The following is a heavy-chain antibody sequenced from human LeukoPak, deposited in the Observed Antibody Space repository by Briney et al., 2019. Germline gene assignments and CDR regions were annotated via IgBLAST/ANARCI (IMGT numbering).Heavy chain of an antibody. CDR1: GGSISNSGYY. CDR2: IYYSGST. V-gene: IGHV4-39*01. Sequence: PSETLSLTCTVSGGSISNSGYYWGWIRQPPGKGLEWIGSIYYSGSTYYNPSLKSRVTISVDTSKNHFSLKLSSVTAADTAVYYCARHKVGGPEFDYWGQGTLVTVSS. CDR3: ARHKVGGPEFDY. J-gene: IGHJ4*02.